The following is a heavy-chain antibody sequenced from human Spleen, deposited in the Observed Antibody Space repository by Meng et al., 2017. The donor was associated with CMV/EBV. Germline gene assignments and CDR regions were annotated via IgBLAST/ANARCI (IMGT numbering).Heavy chain of an antibody. J-gene: IGHJ5*02. CDR3: ARYHLLNWFDP. CDR1: GITFSTYA. D-gene: IGHD2-2*01. Sequence: LSGTASGITFSTYALHWVRQPPGKGLEWVALISYDGTYKYYADSVKGRFTISRDNAKNSLSLQMNSLRAEDTAVYYCARYHLLNWFDPWGQGTLVTVSS. V-gene: IGHV3-30*04. CDR2: ISYDGTYK.